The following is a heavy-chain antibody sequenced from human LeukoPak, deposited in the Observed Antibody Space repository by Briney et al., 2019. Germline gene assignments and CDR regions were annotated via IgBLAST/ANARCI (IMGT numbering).Heavy chain of an antibody. Sequence: SESLSLTCTVSGGSISSYCCSWIRQPPGKGLEWLGYICYSGSTNCNPSLKSRVTISVDTSKNQFSLRLSSVTAADTAVYYCAAGTGQLGPEDYWGQGTLVTVSS. CDR3: AAGTGQLGPEDY. J-gene: IGHJ4*02. CDR2: ICYSGST. D-gene: IGHD6-13*01. V-gene: IGHV4-59*01. CDR1: GGSISSYC.